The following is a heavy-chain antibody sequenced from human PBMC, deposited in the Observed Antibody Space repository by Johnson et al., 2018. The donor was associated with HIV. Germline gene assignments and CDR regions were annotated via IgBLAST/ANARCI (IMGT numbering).Heavy chain of an antibody. CDR2: IRYDGSYK. CDR1: GFNVICYG. CDR3: ARWVIAARSFGAFDI. V-gene: IGHV3-30*02. D-gene: IGHD6-6*01. J-gene: IGHJ3*02. Sequence: QVQLVESGGGVVQPGGSLRLSCAASGFNVICYGIDWVRQAPGKGLEWVAFIRYDGSYKYYADSVKGRFTISRDNSKNTLYLQMNSLRAEDTAVYYCARWVIAARSFGAFDIWGQGTMVTVSS.